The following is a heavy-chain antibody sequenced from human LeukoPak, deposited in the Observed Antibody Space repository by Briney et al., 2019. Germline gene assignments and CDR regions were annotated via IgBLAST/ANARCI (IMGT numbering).Heavy chain of an antibody. Sequence: GGSLRLSCAASGFTFSGSAMHWVRQASGKGLEWVGRIRSKANSYATAYAASVRGRFTISRDDSKNTAYLQMNSLKTEDTAVYYCTSEPDVDTAHAFDIWGQGTMVTVSS. D-gene: IGHD5-18*01. J-gene: IGHJ3*02. CDR2: IRSKANSYAT. CDR1: GFTFSGSA. V-gene: IGHV3-73*01. CDR3: TSEPDVDTAHAFDI.